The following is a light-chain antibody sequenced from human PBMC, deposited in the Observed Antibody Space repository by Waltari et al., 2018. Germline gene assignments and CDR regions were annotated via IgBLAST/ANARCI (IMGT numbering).Light chain of an antibody. CDR1: TGPVSNDHS. Sequence: QAVVTQEPSLTLSPGGTRTLTCRSSTGPVSNDHSPYWFQQKPGQAPRALIYDGTNRPAWTPARFSGSLVGGKAALTLSGAQPEDETVYYCLLSYAGARVFGGGTKLTVL. CDR2: DGT. J-gene: IGLJ3*02. CDR3: LLSYAGARV. V-gene: IGLV7-46*01.